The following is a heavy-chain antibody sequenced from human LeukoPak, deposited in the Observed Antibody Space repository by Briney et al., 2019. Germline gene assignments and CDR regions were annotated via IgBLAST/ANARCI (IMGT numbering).Heavy chain of an antibody. J-gene: IGHJ4*02. Sequence: GGSLRVSCAASGFTFTSYGMSWVRQAPGKGGESGSSISSSSSYIYYADSVKGRFTISRDNAKNSLYLQMNSLRAEDTAVYYCARVEGLYGSGSYYDYWGQGTLVPVSS. CDR2: ISSSSSYI. CDR3: ARVEGLYGSGSYYDY. D-gene: IGHD3-10*01. CDR1: GFTFTSYG. V-gene: IGHV3-21*01.